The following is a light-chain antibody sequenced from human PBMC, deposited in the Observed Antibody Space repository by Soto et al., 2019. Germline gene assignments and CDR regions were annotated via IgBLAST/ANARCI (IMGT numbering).Light chain of an antibody. J-gene: IGLJ2*01. CDR2: YDS. Sequence: SYELTQPPSVSVAPGKTASITCGGNNIGSKSVHWYQQKPGQAPVLVIYYDSDRPSGIPERCSGSNSGNTATLTISRVEAGDEADYYCQVWDRFVVFGGGTKLTVL. CDR3: QVWDRFVV. CDR1: NIGSKS. V-gene: IGLV3-21*04.